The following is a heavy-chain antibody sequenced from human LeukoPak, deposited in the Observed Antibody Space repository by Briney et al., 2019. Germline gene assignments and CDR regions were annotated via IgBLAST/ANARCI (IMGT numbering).Heavy chain of an antibody. CDR2: IYPGDSDT. J-gene: IGHJ4*02. CDR1: GYRFTSYW. Sequence: GESPKISCKGSGYRFTSYWIGWVRQMPGKGVEWMGIIYPGDSDTRYSPSFQGQVTISADKSISTAYLQWSSLKASDTAMYYCARLATGSGNYFDYWGQGTLVTVSS. V-gene: IGHV5-51*01. D-gene: IGHD1-1*01. CDR3: ARLATGSGNYFDY.